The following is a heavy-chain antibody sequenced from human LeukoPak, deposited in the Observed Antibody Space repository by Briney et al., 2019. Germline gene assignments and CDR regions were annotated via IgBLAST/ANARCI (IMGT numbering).Heavy chain of an antibody. CDR2: INHSGST. CDR3: ARGRRNYYGSGSYSQGAYYYYYYMDV. V-gene: IGHV4-34*01. J-gene: IGHJ6*03. D-gene: IGHD3-10*01. Sequence: SETLSLTCAVYGGSFSGYYWSWIRQPPGKGLEWIGEINHSGSTNYNPSLKSRVTISVDTSKNQFSLKLSSVTAADTAVYYCARGRRNYYGSGSYSQGAYYYYYYMDVWGKGTTVTVSS. CDR1: GGSFSGYY.